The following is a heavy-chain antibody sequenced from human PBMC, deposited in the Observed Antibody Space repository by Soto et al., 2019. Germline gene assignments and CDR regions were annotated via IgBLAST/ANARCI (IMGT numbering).Heavy chain of an antibody. J-gene: IGHJ4*02. Sequence: QITLKESGPTLVKPTQTLTLTCTFSGFSLSTSGVGVGWIRQPPGKALEWLAIIYWDDEKRYSPSLKTRLTVTKDTSKNQVVPTMTNVVPVDTATYYCAHRAYFDSGKQFDYWGQRTLVSVSS. V-gene: IGHV2-5*02. CDR3: AHRAYFDSGKQFDY. D-gene: IGHD3-10*01. CDR1: GFSLSTSGVG. CDR2: IYWDDEK.